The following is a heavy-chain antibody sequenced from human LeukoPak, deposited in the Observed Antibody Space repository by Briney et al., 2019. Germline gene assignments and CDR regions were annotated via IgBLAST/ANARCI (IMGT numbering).Heavy chain of an antibody. V-gene: IGHV4-4*09. D-gene: IGHD1-26*01. CDR2: IYTSGST. CDR1: GGSISSYY. J-gene: IGHJ6*03. CDR3: ARVGIVGARYYYYYMDV. Sequence: PSETLSLTCTVSGGSISSYYWSWIRQPPGKGLEWIGYIYTSGSTNYNPSLKSRVTISVDTSKNQFSLKLSSVTAADTAVYYCARVGIVGARYYYYYMDVWGKGTTVTVSS.